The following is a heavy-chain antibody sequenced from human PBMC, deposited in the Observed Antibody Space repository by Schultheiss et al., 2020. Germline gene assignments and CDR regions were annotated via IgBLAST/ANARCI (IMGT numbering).Heavy chain of an antibody. CDR3: AKGRFDWLSPQDY. CDR1: GFTFRSFA. J-gene: IGHJ4*02. V-gene: IGHV3-21*04. CDR2: ITSSSTYI. Sequence: GGSLRLSCAASGFTFRSFAMTWVRQAPGKGLEWVSCITSSSTYIYYADSVKGRFTISRDNAKNTLYLQMNSLRAEDTALYYCAKGRFDWLSPQDYWGQGNLGTVAS. D-gene: IGHD3-9*01.